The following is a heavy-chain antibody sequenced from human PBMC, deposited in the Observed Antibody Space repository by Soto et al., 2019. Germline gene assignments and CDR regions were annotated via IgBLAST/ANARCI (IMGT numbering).Heavy chain of an antibody. CDR3: ARDRNTYYYDSSGHRLARGFDY. J-gene: IGHJ4*02. Sequence: SVKVSCKASGGTFSSYAISWVRQAPGQGREWMGGIIPIFGTANYAQKFQGRVTITADESTSTAYMELSSLRSEDTAVYYCARDRNTYYYDSSGHRLARGFDYWGQGTLVTVSS. CDR2: IIPIFGTA. CDR1: GGTFSSYA. D-gene: IGHD3-22*01. V-gene: IGHV1-69*13.